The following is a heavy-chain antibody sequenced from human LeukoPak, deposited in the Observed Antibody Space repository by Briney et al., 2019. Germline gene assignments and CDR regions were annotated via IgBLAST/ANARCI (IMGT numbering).Heavy chain of an antibody. CDR2: IYTSGST. V-gene: IGHV4-61*02. J-gene: IGHJ6*03. CDR3: ARVVDTAMVIIDYYYMDV. D-gene: IGHD5-18*01. CDR1: GGSISSGSYY. Sequence: PSETLSLTCTVSGGSISSGSYYWSWIRQPAGKGLEWIGRIYTSGSTNYNPPLKSRVTISVDTSKNQFSLKLSSVTAADTAVYYCARVVDTAMVIIDYYYMDVWGKGTTVTVSS.